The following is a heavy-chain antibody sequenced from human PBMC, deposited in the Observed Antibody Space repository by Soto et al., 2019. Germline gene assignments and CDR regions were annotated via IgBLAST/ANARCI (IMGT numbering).Heavy chain of an antibody. CDR1: GGTFSSYA. CDR3: ARDQVGKQWLPGLGYYFDY. V-gene: IGHV1-69*01. Sequence: QVQLVQSGAEVKKPGSSVKVSCKASGGTFSSYAISWVRQAPGQGLEWMGGIIPIFGTANYAQKFQGRVTITADESTSTAYMELSSLRSEDTAVYYCARDQVGKQWLPGLGYYFDYWGQGTLVTVSS. D-gene: IGHD6-19*01. CDR2: IIPIFGTA. J-gene: IGHJ4*02.